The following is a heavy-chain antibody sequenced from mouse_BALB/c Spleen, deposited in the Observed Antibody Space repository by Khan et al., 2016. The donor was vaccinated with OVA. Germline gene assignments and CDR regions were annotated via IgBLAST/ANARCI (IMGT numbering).Heavy chain of an antibody. CDR1: GYTFTSYY. Sequence: QVQLKQSGAELVKPGASVKLSCKASGYTFTSYYMYWVQQRPGKSLEWIGGINPSDGGTNFNEKFKSKATMTVDKYSSTAYMQLSRLTSEDSAVFYSTRGGAWGTINCWFAFWGQGTPVTVSA. CDR2: INPSDGGT. D-gene: IGHD1-1*02. V-gene: IGHV1S81*02. J-gene: IGHJ3*01. CDR3: TRGGAWGTINCWFAF.